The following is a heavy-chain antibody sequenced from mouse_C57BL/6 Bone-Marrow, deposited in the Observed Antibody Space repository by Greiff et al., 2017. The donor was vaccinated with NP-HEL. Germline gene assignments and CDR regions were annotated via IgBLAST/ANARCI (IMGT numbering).Heavy chain of an antibody. Sequence: EVQVVESGGDLVKPGGSLKLSCAASGFTFSSYGMSWVRQTPDQRLEWVATISSGGSYTYYPDSVKGRFTISRDNAKNTLYLQMSSLKSEDTAVYYCARHYYSNYFDYWGQGTTLTVSS. D-gene: IGHD2-5*01. CDR3: ARHYYSNYFDY. J-gene: IGHJ2*01. CDR1: GFTFSSYG. V-gene: IGHV5-6*01. CDR2: ISSGGSYT.